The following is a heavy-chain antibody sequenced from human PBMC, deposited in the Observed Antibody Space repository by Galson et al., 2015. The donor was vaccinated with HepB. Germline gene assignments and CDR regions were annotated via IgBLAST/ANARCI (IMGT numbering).Heavy chain of an antibody. V-gene: IGHV5-51*03. CDR2: IYPGDSDT. Sequence: QSGAEVKKPGESLRISCKGSGYGYAFSTYWIGWVRQTPGKGLEWMGIIYPGDSDTTYSPAFQGQVTIAADKSISTAYLQLSSLKSSDTAIYYCARRGPRGGPRGCFDLWGQGTMVTVSS. D-gene: IGHD3-10*01. CDR3: ARRGPRGGPRGCFDL. CDR1: GYGYAFSTYW. J-gene: IGHJ3*01.